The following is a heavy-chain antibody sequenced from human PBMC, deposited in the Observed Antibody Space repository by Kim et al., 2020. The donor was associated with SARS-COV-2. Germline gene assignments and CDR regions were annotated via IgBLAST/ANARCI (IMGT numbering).Heavy chain of an antibody. V-gene: IGHV1-69*13. CDR3: ASIAVAGTAYYYGMDV. J-gene: IGHJ6*02. Sequence: SVKVSCKASGGTFSSYAISWVRQAPGQGLEWMGGIIPIFGTANYAQKFQGRVTITADESTSTAYMELSSLRSEDTAVYYCASIAVAGTAYYYGMDVWGQGTTVTVSS. D-gene: IGHD6-19*01. CDR1: GGTFSSYA. CDR2: IIPIFGTA.